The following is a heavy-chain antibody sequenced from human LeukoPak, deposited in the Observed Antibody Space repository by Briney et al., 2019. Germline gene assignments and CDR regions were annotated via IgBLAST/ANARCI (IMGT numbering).Heavy chain of an antibody. D-gene: IGHD3-3*01. CDR2: INHSGST. Sequence: SETLSLTCAVYGGSFSGYYWSWIRQPPGKGLEWIGEINHSGSTNYNPSPKSRVTISVDTSKNQFSLKLSSVTAADTAVYYCARGPDGSGYYAGWFDPWGQGTLVTVSS. V-gene: IGHV4-34*01. CDR3: ARGPDGSGYYAGWFDP. J-gene: IGHJ5*02. CDR1: GGSFSGYY.